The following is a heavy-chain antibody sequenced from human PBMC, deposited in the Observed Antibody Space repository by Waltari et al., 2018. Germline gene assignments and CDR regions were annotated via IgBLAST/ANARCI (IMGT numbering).Heavy chain of an antibody. CDR2: IYPAAPHT. J-gene: IGHJ4*02. V-gene: IGHV5-51*01. Sequence: EVQLVQSGAEVKKPGESLKISCKGSGYSFTSYWTGWVSQLPGKGLEWMRIIYPAAPHTRYTPSFQGQVTLSAGKSISTAYLQWSSLKASDTAMYYCARHDDYSNYGLFFYWGQGTLVTVSS. D-gene: IGHD4-4*01. CDR3: ARHDDYSNYGLFFY. CDR1: GYSFTSYW.